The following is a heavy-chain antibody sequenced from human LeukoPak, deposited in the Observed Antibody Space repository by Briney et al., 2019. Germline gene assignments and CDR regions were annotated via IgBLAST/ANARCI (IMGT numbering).Heavy chain of an antibody. J-gene: IGHJ4*02. CDR3: AKGRSPYYDSSGYYLFDY. CDR1: GFTFSSYG. CDR2: ISYDGSNK. D-gene: IGHD3-22*01. V-gene: IGHV3-30*18. Sequence: PGGSLRLSCAASGFTFSSYGMHWVRQAPGKGLEWGAVISYDGSNKYYADSVKGRFTISRDNSKNTLYLQMNSLRAEDTAVYYCAKGRSPYYDSSGYYLFDYWGQGTLVTVSS.